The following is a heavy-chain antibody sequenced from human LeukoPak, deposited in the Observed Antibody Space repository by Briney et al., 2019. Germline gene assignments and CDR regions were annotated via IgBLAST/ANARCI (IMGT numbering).Heavy chain of an antibody. Sequence: SGTLSLTCAVSGGSIISSKWWTWVRQPPGGGLEWIGEIYQTGTTNYNPSLKSRVTMSLDKSQNQFSLMLNSVTAADTAVYYCARARGGYDYVWGSYPTLDYFDYWGQGTLVTVSS. CDR3: ARARGGYDYVWGSYPTLDYFDY. CDR2: IYQTGTT. D-gene: IGHD3-16*02. CDR1: GGSIISSKW. V-gene: IGHV4-4*02. J-gene: IGHJ4*02.